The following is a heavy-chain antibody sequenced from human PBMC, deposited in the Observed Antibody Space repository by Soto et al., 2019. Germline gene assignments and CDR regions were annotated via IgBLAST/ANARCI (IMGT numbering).Heavy chain of an antibody. V-gene: IGHV4-4*07. J-gene: IGHJ4*02. CDR1: NGPISTYY. D-gene: IGHD6-13*01. Sequence: SETLSLTCTVSNGPISTYYWSWIWQPAGKGLEWIGRIYSSGSTLYNPSLKSRVTMSVDTSKNQISLKLSSVTAADTAVYYCAGGAAADYFDYWGQGTLVTVSS. CDR2: IYSSGST. CDR3: AGGAAADYFDY.